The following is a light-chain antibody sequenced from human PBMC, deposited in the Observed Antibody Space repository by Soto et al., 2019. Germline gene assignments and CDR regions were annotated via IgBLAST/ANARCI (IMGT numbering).Light chain of an antibody. Sequence: ETVMTQSPVTLSVSPGDTATLSCRASQRVSSHLAWYQQRPGQAPRLLIYAASTRATGIPVRFSGSGSETEFTLTISSLQSEDSALYYCHQYNNWPWTFGQGTKVEI. J-gene: IGKJ1*01. CDR3: HQYNNWPWT. CDR2: AAS. V-gene: IGKV3-15*01. CDR1: QRVSSH.